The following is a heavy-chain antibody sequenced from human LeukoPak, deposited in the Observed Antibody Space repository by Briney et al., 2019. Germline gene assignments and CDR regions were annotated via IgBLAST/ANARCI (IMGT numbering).Heavy chain of an antibody. J-gene: IGHJ4*02. Sequence: SETLSLTCTVSGYSISSGYYWGWIRQSPGKGLEWIGSFYHGRSTYYNPSLKSRITISVDTSKNQFSLKLSSVTAADTAVYFCARSYDSSGDYWGQGTLVTVSS. V-gene: IGHV4-38-2*02. D-gene: IGHD3-22*01. CDR1: GYSISSGYY. CDR3: ARSYDSSGDY. CDR2: FYHGRST.